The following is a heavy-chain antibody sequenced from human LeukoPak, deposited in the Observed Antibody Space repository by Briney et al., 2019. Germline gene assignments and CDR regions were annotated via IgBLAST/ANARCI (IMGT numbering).Heavy chain of an antibody. Sequence: GGSLRLSCAASGFTFSSYSMNWVRQAPGKGLEWVSSISSSSSYIYYADSVRGRFTISRDNSKNTLYLQMNSLRAEDTAVYYCARGDGYNYWQYWGQGTLVTVSS. CDR1: GFTFSSYS. V-gene: IGHV3-21*04. D-gene: IGHD5-24*01. CDR3: ARGDGYNYWQY. CDR2: ISSSSSYI. J-gene: IGHJ4*02.